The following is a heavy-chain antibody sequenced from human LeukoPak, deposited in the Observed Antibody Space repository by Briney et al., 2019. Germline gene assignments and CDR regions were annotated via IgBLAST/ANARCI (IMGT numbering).Heavy chain of an antibody. CDR3: ARDLGYSTVVTQRYYYYMDV. CDR2: IIPIFGTA. Sequence: GASVKVSCKASGGSFTNCPFHWVRQAPGQGLEWMGGIIPIFGTANYAQKFQGRVTITADESTSTAYMELSSLRSEDTAVYYCARDLGYSTVVTQRYYYYMDVWGKGTTVTISS. J-gene: IGHJ6*03. V-gene: IGHV1-69*13. D-gene: IGHD4-23*01. CDR1: GGSFTNCP.